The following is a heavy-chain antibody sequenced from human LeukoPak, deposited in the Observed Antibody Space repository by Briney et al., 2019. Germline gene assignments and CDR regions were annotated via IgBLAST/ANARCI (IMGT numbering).Heavy chain of an antibody. V-gene: IGHV3-30-3*01. CDR1: GFTFSSYA. J-gene: IGHJ4*02. Sequence: GGSLRLSCAASGFTFSSYAMHWVRQAPGKGLEWVAVISYDGSNKYYADSVKGRFTTSRDNSKNTLYLQMNSLRAEDTAVYYCARGPGKYSSSWYSDYWGQGTLVTVSS. CDR3: ARGPGKYSSSWYSDY. CDR2: ISYDGSNK. D-gene: IGHD6-13*01.